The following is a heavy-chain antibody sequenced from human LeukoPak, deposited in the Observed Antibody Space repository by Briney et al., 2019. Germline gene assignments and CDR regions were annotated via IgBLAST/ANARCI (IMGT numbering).Heavy chain of an antibody. Sequence: PSETLSLTCTVSGYSISSGYYWGWIRQPPGKGLEWIGNIYHSGSTYYNPSLKSRLTISVDTSKNQFSLKLSSVTAADTAVYYCARPTRCSGGSCLLDYWGQGTLVTVSS. CDR2: IYHSGST. J-gene: IGHJ4*02. CDR1: GYSISSGYY. CDR3: ARPTRCSGGSCLLDY. V-gene: IGHV4-38-2*02. D-gene: IGHD2-15*01.